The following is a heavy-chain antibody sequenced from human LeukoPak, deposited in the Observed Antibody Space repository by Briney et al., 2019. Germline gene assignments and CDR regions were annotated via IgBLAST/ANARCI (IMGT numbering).Heavy chain of an antibody. Sequence: PGASLRLSCAASGFTFSMYWMHWVRQAPGEGLVWVARTNGDETSTNYADSVKGRFTIFRDNAKNTVYLQMHSLRGEDTAVYYCAREHFGYSYEYWGQGTLVTVSS. CDR2: TNGDETST. J-gene: IGHJ4*02. V-gene: IGHV3-74*01. CDR3: AREHFGYSYEY. CDR1: GFTFSMYW. D-gene: IGHD5-18*01.